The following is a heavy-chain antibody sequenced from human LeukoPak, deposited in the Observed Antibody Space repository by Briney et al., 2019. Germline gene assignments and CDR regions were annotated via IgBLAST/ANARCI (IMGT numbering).Heavy chain of an antibody. J-gene: IGHJ4*02. V-gene: IGHV3-30-3*02. CDR1: GFTFSTYA. CDR3: AKDYGSGSFTTY. D-gene: IGHD3-10*01. CDR2: ISNDGTNK. Sequence: GGSLRLSCAASGFTFSTYAMHWVRRAPGKGLEWVAIISNDGTNKYYADSVKGRFTISRDNSKNTLYLQMNSLRPVDTAVYYCAKDYGSGSFTTYWGLGTLVAVSS.